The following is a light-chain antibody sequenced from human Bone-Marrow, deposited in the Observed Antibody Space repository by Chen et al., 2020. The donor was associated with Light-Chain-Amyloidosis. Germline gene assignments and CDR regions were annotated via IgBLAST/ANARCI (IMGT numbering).Light chain of an antibody. CDR3: QSADSSCTYEVI. Sequence: SYELTQPPSVSVSPGQTARVTCSGDDLPTKYAYWYQQKPGQAPVLVIHRDTERPSGISERFSGSSSGTTATLTLSGVQAEDEAAYHCQSADSSCTYEVIFGGGTKLTVL. CDR2: RDT. V-gene: IGLV3-25*03. CDR1: DLPTKY. J-gene: IGLJ2*01.